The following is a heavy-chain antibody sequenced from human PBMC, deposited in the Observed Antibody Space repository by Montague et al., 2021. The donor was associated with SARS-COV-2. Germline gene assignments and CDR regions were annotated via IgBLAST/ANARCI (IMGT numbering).Heavy chain of an antibody. CDR1: GFTFSYHA. Sequence: SLRLSCAASGFTFSYHAMSWVRQAPGKGLEWVSTISGSGGTTYYADSVKGRFTISRDNSKNTLYLRMNSLRAEDTAVYYCAKAHYYGSSGYYFWGQGTLVTVSS. D-gene: IGHD3-22*01. CDR3: AKAHYYGSSGYYF. V-gene: IGHV3-23*01. J-gene: IGHJ4*02. CDR2: ISGSGGTT.